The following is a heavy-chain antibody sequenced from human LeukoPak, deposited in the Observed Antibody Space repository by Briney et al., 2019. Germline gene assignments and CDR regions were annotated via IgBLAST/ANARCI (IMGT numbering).Heavy chain of an antibody. V-gene: IGHV3-48*03. CDR2: ISSSGSTI. CDR1: GFTFSGYE. D-gene: IGHD3-9*01. Sequence: GGSLRLSCAASGFTFSGYEMNWVRQAPGKGLEWVAYISSSGSTIYYADSVKGRFTISRDNAKNSLYLQMNSLRAEDTAVYYCARDGGYYNLDVWGKGTTVTISS. J-gene: IGHJ6*04. CDR3: ARDGGYYNLDV.